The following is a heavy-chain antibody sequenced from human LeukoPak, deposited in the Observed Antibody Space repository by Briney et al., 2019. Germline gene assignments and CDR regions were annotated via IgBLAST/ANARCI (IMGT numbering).Heavy chain of an antibody. V-gene: IGHV4-61*02. CDR2: IYTSGST. CDR3: AKDEVYYGSSVRTMDV. CDR1: GGSISSGSYY. Sequence: PSQTLSLTCTVSGGSISSGSYYWSWIRQPAGKGLEWIGRIYTSGSTNYNPSLKSRVTISVDTSKNQFSLKLSSVTAADTAVYYCAKDEVYYGSSVRTMDVWGKGTTVTVSS. J-gene: IGHJ6*03. D-gene: IGHD3-10*01.